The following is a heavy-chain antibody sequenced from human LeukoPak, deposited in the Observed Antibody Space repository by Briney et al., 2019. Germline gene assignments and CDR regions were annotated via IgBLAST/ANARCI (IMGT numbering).Heavy chain of an antibody. CDR3: ARGRYSTPGYFDY. V-gene: IGHV4-30-4*01. Sequence: SETLSLTCTVSGGSISSGDHYWSWLRQPPGQGLEWIGDIYYSGSTYYNPSLKSRLTIFTDTSKNQFSLMLTSVAAADTAVYYCARGRYSTPGYFDYWGQGTLVTVSS. D-gene: IGHD4-11*01. CDR1: GGSISSGDHY. CDR2: IYYSGST. J-gene: IGHJ4*02.